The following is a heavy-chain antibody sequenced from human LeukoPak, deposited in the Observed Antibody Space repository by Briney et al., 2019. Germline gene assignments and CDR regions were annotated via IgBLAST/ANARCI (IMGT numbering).Heavy chain of an antibody. D-gene: IGHD5-12*01. CDR1: GFTFSDYY. CDR2: ISSGSSII. Sequence: GGSLRLSCAASGFTFSDYYMSWIRQAPGKGLEWVSCISSGSSIIYYTDSVKGRFTISRDNAKNSLYLQMNSLRAEDTAVYYCVRSLSDYDRNFDYWGQGTLVTVSS. CDR3: VRSLSDYDRNFDY. J-gene: IGHJ4*02. V-gene: IGHV3-11*04.